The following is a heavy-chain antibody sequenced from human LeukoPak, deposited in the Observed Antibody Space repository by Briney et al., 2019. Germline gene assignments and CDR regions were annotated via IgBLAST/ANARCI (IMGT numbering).Heavy chain of an antibody. Sequence: GGSLSLSCAASGFSFSNYWMSWVRQAPGKGLEWVANIKQDGSEKYYVDSVEGRFTISRDNAKNSLYLQMNSLRAEDTALYYCAREWELRFDYWGQGTLVTVSS. CDR2: IKQDGSEK. CDR1: GFSFSNYW. CDR3: AREWELRFDY. J-gene: IGHJ4*02. D-gene: IGHD1-26*01. V-gene: IGHV3-7*03.